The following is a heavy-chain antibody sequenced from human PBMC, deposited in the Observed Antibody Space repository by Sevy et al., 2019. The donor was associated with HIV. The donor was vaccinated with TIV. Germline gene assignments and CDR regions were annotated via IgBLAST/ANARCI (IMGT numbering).Heavy chain of an antibody. D-gene: IGHD3-22*01. Sequence: ASVKVSCKASGYTFTSFAISWVRQAPGQGLEWVGWISAYNGESKYAKKFQDRVTMTTDTSTSTAYMELRSLRSDDTAVFYCTRALGDRSGIFFDYWGQGTQVTVSS. J-gene: IGHJ4*02. V-gene: IGHV1-18*01. CDR2: ISAYNGES. CDR3: TRALGDRSGIFFDY. CDR1: GYTFTSFA.